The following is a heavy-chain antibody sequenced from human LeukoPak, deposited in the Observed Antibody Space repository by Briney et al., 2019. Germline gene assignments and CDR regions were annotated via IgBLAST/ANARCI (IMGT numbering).Heavy chain of an antibody. CDR1: GFTFSSYD. Sequence: GGSLRLSCAASGFTFSSYDMHWVRQATGKGLEWVSAIGTAGDTYYPGSVKGRFTISRENAKNSLYLQMNSLRAGDTAVYYCARGWGSGYGSGAGDYCFDYWCQGTLVTVSA. V-gene: IGHV3-13*01. J-gene: IGHJ4*02. CDR2: IGTAGDT. D-gene: IGHD5-12*01. CDR3: ARGWGSGYGSGAGDYCFDY.